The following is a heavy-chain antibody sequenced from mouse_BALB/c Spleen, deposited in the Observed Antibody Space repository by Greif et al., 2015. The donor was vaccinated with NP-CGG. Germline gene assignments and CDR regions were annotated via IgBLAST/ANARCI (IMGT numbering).Heavy chain of an antibody. J-gene: IGHJ2*01. V-gene: IGHV5-9-3*01. CDR2: ISSGGSYT. CDR1: GFTFSSYA. CDR3: ARRGLRYDLDY. Sequence: EVQLVESGGGLVKPGGSLKLSCAASGFTFSSYAMPWVRQTPEKRLEWVATISSGGSYTYYPDSVEGRFTISRDNAKNTLYLQMSSLRSEDTAMYYCARRGLRYDLDYWGQGTTLTVSS. D-gene: IGHD2-14*01.